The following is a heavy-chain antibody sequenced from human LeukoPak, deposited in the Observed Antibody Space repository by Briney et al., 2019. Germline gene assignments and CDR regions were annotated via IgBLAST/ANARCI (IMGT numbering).Heavy chain of an antibody. CDR3: ASRRYCSSTSCSRYYYGMDV. D-gene: IGHD2-2*01. V-gene: IGHV4-30-2*01. Sequence: SETLSLTCAVSGGSISSGGYSWRWIRQPPGKGLEWIGYIYHSGSTYYNPSLKSRVTISVDRSKNQFSLKLSSVTAADTAVYYCASRRYCSSTSCSRYYYGMDVWGQGTTVTVSS. J-gene: IGHJ6*01. CDR1: GGSISSGGYS. CDR2: IYHSGST.